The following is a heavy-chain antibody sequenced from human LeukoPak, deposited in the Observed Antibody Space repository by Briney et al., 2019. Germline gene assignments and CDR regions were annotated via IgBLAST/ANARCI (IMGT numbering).Heavy chain of an antibody. Sequence: PSETLSLTCTVSGGSISSSSYCWGWIRQPPGKGLEWIGSIYYSGSTYYNPSLKSRVTISVDTSKNHFSLKLSSVTAADTAVYYCARLGRIAARRGSLNYWGQGTLVTVSS. CDR3: ARLGRIAARRGSLNY. V-gene: IGHV4-39*02. CDR1: GGSISSSSYC. D-gene: IGHD6-6*01. J-gene: IGHJ4*02. CDR2: IYYSGST.